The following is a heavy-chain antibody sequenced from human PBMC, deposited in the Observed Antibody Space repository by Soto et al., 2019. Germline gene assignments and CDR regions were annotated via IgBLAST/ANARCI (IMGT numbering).Heavy chain of an antibody. CDR1: GGSFSGYY. V-gene: IGHV4-34*01. D-gene: IGHD2-2*01. CDR2: INHSGST. Sequence: PSETLSLTCAVHGGSFSGYYWSWIRQPPGKGLEWMGEINHSGSTNYKPSLKSRVTISVDTSKNQFSVKLSSVTAADTAVYYCARGSNCSSTSCYYFDYWGQGTLVTVSS. J-gene: IGHJ4*02. CDR3: ARGSNCSSTSCYYFDY.